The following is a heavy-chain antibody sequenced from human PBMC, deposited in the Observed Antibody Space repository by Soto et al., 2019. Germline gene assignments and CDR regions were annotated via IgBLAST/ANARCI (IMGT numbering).Heavy chain of an antibody. CDR3: ARVGRLITAAGLLDA. CDR2: IYYSGST. J-gene: IGHJ5*02. CDR1: NGSIGSYY. Sequence: EPLSLTCTISNGSIGSYYWTWIRQPPGKGLEWIGHIYYSGSTNYNPSLKSRLTLSLDTSKNQFSLKLTSVTAADTAVYYCARVGRLITAAGLLDAWGQGTLVTVSS. V-gene: IGHV4-59*01. D-gene: IGHD6-13*01.